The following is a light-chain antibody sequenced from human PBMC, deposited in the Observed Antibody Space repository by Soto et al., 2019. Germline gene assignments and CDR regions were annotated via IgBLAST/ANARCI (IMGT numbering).Light chain of an antibody. Sequence: DIQMTQSPSSLSASVGDRVTITCQASQDISNYLNWYQQKPGKAPKLLIYDASNLETGVPSRFSGSGSGTYFPFTISRLQPEDIATYYCQQYDNLPWTFGQGTKVEIK. J-gene: IGKJ1*01. CDR1: QDISNY. CDR3: QQYDNLPWT. V-gene: IGKV1-33*01. CDR2: DAS.